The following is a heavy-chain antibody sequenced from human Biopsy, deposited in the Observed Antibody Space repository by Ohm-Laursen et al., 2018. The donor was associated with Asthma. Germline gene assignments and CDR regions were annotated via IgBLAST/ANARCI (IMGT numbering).Heavy chain of an antibody. Sequence: SLRLSCSASGFTFGGYWMSWVRQVPGKGLEWVANIKHDGSEKNHVDSLKGRFTTSRDNAKNSLYLQMNSLRAEDTAVYYCARTFHFWSPYHAEHYQLWGQGTLVTVPS. CDR1: GFTFGGYW. V-gene: IGHV3-7*01. CDR2: IKHDGSEK. CDR3: ARTFHFWSPYHAEHYQL. J-gene: IGHJ1*01. D-gene: IGHD3-3*02.